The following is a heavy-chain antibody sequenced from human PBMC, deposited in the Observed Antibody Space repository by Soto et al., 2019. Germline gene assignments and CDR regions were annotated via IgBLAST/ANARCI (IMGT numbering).Heavy chain of an antibody. CDR3: AKDRDSSGYYSATLNYYYYYGMDV. Sequence: GGSLRLSCAASGFTFSSYAMSWVRQAPGKGLEWVSAISGSGGSTCYADSVKGRSTISRDNSKNTLYLQMNSLRAEDTAVYYCAKDRDSSGYYSATLNYYYYYGMDVWGQGTTVTVSS. CDR2: ISGSGGST. D-gene: IGHD3-22*01. V-gene: IGHV3-23*01. CDR1: GFTFSSYA. J-gene: IGHJ6*02.